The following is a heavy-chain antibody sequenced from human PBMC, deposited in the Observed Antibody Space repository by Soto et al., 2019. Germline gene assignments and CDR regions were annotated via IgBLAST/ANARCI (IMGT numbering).Heavy chain of an antibody. CDR3: ARGLPGYYGKDV. CDR1: GFTFSSYW. CDR2: IKGDGSRT. J-gene: IGHJ6*02. Sequence: EVQLVESGGGLVQPGGSLGLSCAASGFTFSSYWIHWVRQAPGKGRVWVSRIKGDGSRTDYADSVKGRFTISRDNAENTVYLQMNSLRDEDTALYYCARGLPGYYGKDVWGQGTTVTVSS. V-gene: IGHV3-74*01.